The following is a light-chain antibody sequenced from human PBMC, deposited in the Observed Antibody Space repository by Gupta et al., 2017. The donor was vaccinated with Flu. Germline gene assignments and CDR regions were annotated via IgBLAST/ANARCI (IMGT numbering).Light chain of an antibody. J-gene: IGKJ4*01. CDR2: GAS. CDR1: DSASIP. V-gene: IGKV3-15*01. Sequence: PATRSLSPGERATLACRASDSASIPLAWYQQKPGLAPRLLLHGASIRATGVPARFSGSGSGTEFTLTISSLQSEDFAVYFCQQDNTWPLTFGGGTKVEIK. CDR3: QQDNTWPLT.